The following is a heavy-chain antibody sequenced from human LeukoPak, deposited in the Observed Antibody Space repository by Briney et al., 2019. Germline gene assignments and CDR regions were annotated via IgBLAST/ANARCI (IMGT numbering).Heavy chain of an antibody. CDR3: AREVQQYYYGSGSPYYFDY. J-gene: IGHJ4*02. Sequence: GASGKVSCKASGYTFTSYGTSWVRQAPGQGLEWMGWISAYNGNTNYAQKLQGRVNMTTDTSTSTAYMELRSLRSDDTAVYYCAREVQQYYYGSGSPYYFDYWGQGTLVTVSS. V-gene: IGHV1-18*01. CDR1: GYTFTSYG. CDR2: ISAYNGNT. D-gene: IGHD3-10*01.